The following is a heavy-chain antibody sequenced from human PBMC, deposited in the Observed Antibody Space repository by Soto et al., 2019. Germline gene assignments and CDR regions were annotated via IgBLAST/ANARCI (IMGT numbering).Heavy chain of an antibody. Sequence: LRLSCVASGFTFDDYAMHWVRQAPGKGLEWVSGISWNSDTIAYADSVKGRFTISRDNAKNSLYLQMNSLRTEDAALYYCAKDSTISAAGWFDPWGQGTLVTVSS. CDR2: ISWNSDTI. CDR1: GFTFDDYA. J-gene: IGHJ5*02. CDR3: AKDSTISAAGWFDP. D-gene: IGHD6-13*01. V-gene: IGHV3-9*01.